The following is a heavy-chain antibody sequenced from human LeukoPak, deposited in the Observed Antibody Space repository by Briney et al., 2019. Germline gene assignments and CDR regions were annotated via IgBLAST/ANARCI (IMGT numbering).Heavy chain of an antibody. V-gene: IGHV3-23*01. CDR3: AKDQDYYDSGGIDY. CDR1: GFTFSSYA. D-gene: IGHD3-10*01. J-gene: IGHJ4*02. Sequence: GGSLRLSCAASGFTFSSYAMSWVRQAPGKGLEWVSAISGSGGSTYYADSVKGRFTISRDNSKNTLYLQMNSLRAEDTAVYYCAKDQDYYDSGGIDYWGQGTLVTVSS. CDR2: ISGSGGST.